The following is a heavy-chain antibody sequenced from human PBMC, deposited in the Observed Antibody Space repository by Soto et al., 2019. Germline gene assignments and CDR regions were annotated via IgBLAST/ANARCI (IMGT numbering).Heavy chain of an antibody. D-gene: IGHD6-6*01. CDR3: AKDTVAARRYYYYGMDV. CDR2: ISGSGGST. V-gene: IGHV3-23*01. Sequence: GGSLRLSCAASGFTFSSYAMSWVRQAPGKGLEWVSAISGSGGSTYYADSVKGRFTISRDNSKNTLYLQMNSLRAEDTAVYYCAKDTVAARRYYYYGMDVWGQGTTVTVSS. CDR1: GFTFSSYA. J-gene: IGHJ6*02.